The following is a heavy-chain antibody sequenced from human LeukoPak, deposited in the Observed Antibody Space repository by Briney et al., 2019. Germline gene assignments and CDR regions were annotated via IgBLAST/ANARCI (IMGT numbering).Heavy chain of an antibody. CDR2: ISYDGSNK. D-gene: IGHD2-2*01. CDR3: ARDRSSYCSSTSCYEFPDY. CDR1: GFTFSSYA. Sequence: GGSLRLSCAASGFTFSSYAMHWVRQAPGKGLEWVAVISYDGSNKYYADSVKGRFTISRDNSKNTLYLQMNSLRAEDTAVYDCARDRSSYCSSTSCYEFPDYWGQGTLVTVSS. J-gene: IGHJ4*02. V-gene: IGHV3-30*04.